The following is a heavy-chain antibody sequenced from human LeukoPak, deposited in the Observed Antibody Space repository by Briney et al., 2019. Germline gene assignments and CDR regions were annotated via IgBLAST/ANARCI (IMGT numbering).Heavy chain of an antibody. J-gene: IGHJ4*02. CDR3: ARDRGAVRYFDY. V-gene: IGHV4-38-2*02. Sequence: SETLSLTCTVSGYSISSGYYWGWIRQPPGKGLEWIGSIYHSGSTYYNPSLKSRVTISVDTSKNQFSLKLSSVTAADTAVYYCARDRGAVRYFDYWGQGTLVTVSS. CDR2: IYHSGST. CDR1: GYSISSGYY. D-gene: IGHD3-10*01.